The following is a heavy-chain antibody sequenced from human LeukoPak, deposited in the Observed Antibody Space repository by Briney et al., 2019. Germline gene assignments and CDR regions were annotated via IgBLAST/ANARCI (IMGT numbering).Heavy chain of an antibody. V-gene: IGHV3-23*01. CDR1: GFTFSSYA. J-gene: IGHJ4*02. Sequence: PGGSLRLSCAASGFTFSSYAMSWARQAPGKGLEWVSAISGSGGSTYYADSVKGRFTISRDNSKNTLYLQMNSLRAEDTAKYYCAKVASLCTSTSCVRGGFDYWGQGTLVTVSS. CDR3: AKVASLCTSTSCVRGGFDY. D-gene: IGHD2-2*01. CDR2: ISGSGGST.